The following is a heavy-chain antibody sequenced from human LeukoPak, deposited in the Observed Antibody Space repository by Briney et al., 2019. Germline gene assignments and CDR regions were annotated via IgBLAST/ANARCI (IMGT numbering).Heavy chain of an antibody. CDR3: ARSGYCSSTSCDPWDP. D-gene: IGHD2-2*03. CDR1: GGTFSSYA. Sequence: GASVKVSCKASGGTFSSYAISWVRQAPGQGLEWVGGIIPIFGTANYAQKFQGRVTITTDESTSTAYMELSSLRSEDTAVYYCARSGYCSSTSCDPWDPWGQGTLVTVSS. V-gene: IGHV1-69*05. CDR2: IIPIFGTA. J-gene: IGHJ5*02.